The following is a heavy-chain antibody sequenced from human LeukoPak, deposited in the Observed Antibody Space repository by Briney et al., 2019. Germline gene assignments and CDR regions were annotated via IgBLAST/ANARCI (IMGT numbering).Heavy chain of an antibody. CDR3: AKGYDAFDI. CDR1: GFTFSSYA. CDR2: ISSSGGSA. Sequence: HAGGSLRLSCAASGFTFSSYAMSWVRQAPGKGLEWVSAISSSGGSAFYADSVKGRFIISRDNSKNTLYLQMNSLRAEDTAVFYCAKGYDAFDIWGQGTMVTVSS. V-gene: IGHV3-23*01. D-gene: IGHD1-1*01. J-gene: IGHJ3*02.